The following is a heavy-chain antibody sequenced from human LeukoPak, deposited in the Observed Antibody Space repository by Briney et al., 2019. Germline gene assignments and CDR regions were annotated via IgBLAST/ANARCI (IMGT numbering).Heavy chain of an antibody. Sequence: GGSLRLSCAASGFTFSSYGMHWVRQAPGKGLEWAAVISYDGINKYYTDSAKGRFTISRDNSKNTLYLQMNSLRAEDTAVYFCAKGAGVHDAFDIWGQGTMVTVSS. V-gene: IGHV3-30*18. CDR2: ISYDGINK. J-gene: IGHJ3*02. CDR1: GFTFSSYG. CDR3: AKGAGVHDAFDI. D-gene: IGHD6-19*01.